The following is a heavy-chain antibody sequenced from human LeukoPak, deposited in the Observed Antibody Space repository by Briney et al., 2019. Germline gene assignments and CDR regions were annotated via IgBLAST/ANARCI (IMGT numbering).Heavy chain of an antibody. Sequence: PGGSLRLSCAASGFTFSSYAMHWVRQAPGKGLEWVAVISYDGSNKYYADSVKGRFTISRDNSKNTLYLQMNSLRAEDTAVYYCARDLNGGNSYWGQGTLVTVSS. CDR1: GFTFSSYA. D-gene: IGHD4-23*01. J-gene: IGHJ4*02. CDR3: ARDLNGGNSY. CDR2: ISYDGSNK. V-gene: IGHV3-30-3*01.